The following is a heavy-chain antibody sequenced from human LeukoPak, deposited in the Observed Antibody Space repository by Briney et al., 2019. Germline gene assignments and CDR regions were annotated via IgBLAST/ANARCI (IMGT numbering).Heavy chain of an antibody. V-gene: IGHV3-7*03. Sequence: GGSLRLSCAASGFTFSNYWMSWVRQAPGKRLEWVANIKQDGSEKYYVDSVKGRFTISRDNAQNSLYLHMNSLRAEDTAVYYCARVGSSWYFDLWGRGTLVIVSS. CDR3: ARVGSSWYFDL. CDR2: IKQDGSEK. CDR1: GFTFSNYW. D-gene: IGHD2-15*01. J-gene: IGHJ2*01.